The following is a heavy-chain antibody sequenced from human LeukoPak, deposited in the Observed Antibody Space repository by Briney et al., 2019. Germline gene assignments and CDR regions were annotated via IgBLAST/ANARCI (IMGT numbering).Heavy chain of an antibody. CDR1: GFPFSSYS. J-gene: IGHJ6*02. Sequence: GSLKLFCAASGFPFSSYSMNWGRQAPGKGLEWVSYISSRSSNIYYADSVKGRFTISRDNAKNSLYLQMNSLRDEDTAVYYCARIPGGYYYAMDVWGQGTTVTVSS. D-gene: IGHD3-16*01. CDR2: ISSRSSNI. CDR3: ARIPGGYYYAMDV. V-gene: IGHV3-48*02.